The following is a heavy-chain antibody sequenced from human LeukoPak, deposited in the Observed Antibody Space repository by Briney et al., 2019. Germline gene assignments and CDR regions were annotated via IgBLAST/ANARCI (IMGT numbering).Heavy chain of an antibody. CDR1: GFTLSSYA. CDR2: ISSNGGST. Sequence: GGSLRLSCAPPGFTLSSYAMHWVRQAPRKGREYVSAISSNGGSTYCANSVKGRFTISRDNYENTLYLQMGSLRDEDMAVYYCARDEAYYYGSGSYYKGNLYYYGMDVWGQGTTVTVSS. V-gene: IGHV3-64*01. J-gene: IGHJ6*02. D-gene: IGHD3-10*01. CDR3: ARDEAYYYGSGSYYKGNLYYYGMDV.